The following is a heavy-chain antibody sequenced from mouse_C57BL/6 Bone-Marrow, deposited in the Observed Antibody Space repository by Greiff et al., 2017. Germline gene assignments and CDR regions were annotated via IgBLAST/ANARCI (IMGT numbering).Heavy chain of an antibody. J-gene: IGHJ2*01. CDR2: INPSTGGT. CDR3: ARYYGSSYYFDY. CDR1: GYSFTGYY. V-gene: IGHV1-42*01. Sequence: EVQGVESGPELVKPGASVKISCKASGYSFTGYYMNWVKQSPEKSLEWIGEINPSTGGTTYNQKFKAKATLTVDKSSSTAYMQLKSLTSEDSAVYYCARYYGSSYYFDYWGQGTTLTVSS. D-gene: IGHD1-1*01.